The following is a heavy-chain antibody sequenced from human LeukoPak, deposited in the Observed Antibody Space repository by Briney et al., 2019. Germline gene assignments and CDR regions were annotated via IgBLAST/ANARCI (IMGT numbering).Heavy chain of an antibody. CDR2: IYVTGT. J-gene: IGHJ6*03. Sequence: SETLSLTCTVSGGSIGTYYWSWIRQSPGKGLEWIGYIYVTGTRYNPYLQSRVTISVDRSRNQFLLKMSSVTAADTAVYYCARHIGGGIEDMDVWGKGTKVIVSS. D-gene: IGHD3-16*02. V-gene: IGHV4-59*08. CDR1: GGSIGTYY. CDR3: ARHIGGGIEDMDV.